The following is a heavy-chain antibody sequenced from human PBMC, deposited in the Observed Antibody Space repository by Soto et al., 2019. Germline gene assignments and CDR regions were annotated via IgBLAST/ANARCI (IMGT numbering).Heavy chain of an antibody. D-gene: IGHD3-9*01. V-gene: IGHV4-34*01. CDR1: GVSFIGSY. CDR3: ARGRRAGRDILTGFDY. CDR2: INHSGST. Sequence: LSLTCAVYGVSFIGSYWSWIRQPPGKGLEWIGEINHSGSTNYNPSLKSRVTISVNTSKNQFSLKLSSVTAADTAVYYCARGRRAGRDILTGFDYWGQGTLVTVPQ. J-gene: IGHJ4*02.